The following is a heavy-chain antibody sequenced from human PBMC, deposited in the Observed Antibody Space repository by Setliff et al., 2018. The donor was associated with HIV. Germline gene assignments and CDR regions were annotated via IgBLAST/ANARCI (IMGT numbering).Heavy chain of an antibody. D-gene: IGHD3-22*01. CDR1: GYTLTELS. J-gene: IGHJ4*02. CDR2: ISPYNGNT. V-gene: IGHV1-18*01. CDR3: ARDRIPSKWLLESDY. Sequence: GASVKVSCKVSGYTLTELSIHWVRQAPGKGLEWMGWISPYNGNTNYAPELHGRVTMTTDTSTSTASSELRSLRSDDTAVYYCARDRIPSKWLLESDYWGQGTLVTVSS.